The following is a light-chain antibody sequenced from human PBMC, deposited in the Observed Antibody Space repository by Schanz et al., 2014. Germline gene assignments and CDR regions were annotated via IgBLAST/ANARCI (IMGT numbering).Light chain of an antibody. Sequence: IRLTQSPTTLSASVGDRVTITCRASQSITKWLAWYQQKPGKAPNLLIYDASSLQSGVPSRFSGSGSGTEFTLTISSLQPDDFATYYCQQYNSFRTFGQGTKVEIK. CDR3: QQYNSFRT. J-gene: IGKJ1*01. CDR1: QSITKW. V-gene: IGKV1-5*01. CDR2: DAS.